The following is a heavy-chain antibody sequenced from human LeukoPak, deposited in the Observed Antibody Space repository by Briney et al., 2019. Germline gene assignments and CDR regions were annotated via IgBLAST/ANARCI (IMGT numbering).Heavy chain of an antibody. V-gene: IGHV4-4*07. D-gene: IGHD1-26*01. CDR2: IYTSGST. CDR3: ARVRELLRDGDAFDI. CDR1: GGSISSYY. J-gene: IGHJ3*02. Sequence: SETLSLTCTVSGGSISSYYWSWIRQPAGKGLEWIGRIYTSGSTTYNPSLKSRVTISVDTSKHQFSLKLSSVTAADTAVYYCARVRELLRDGDAFDIWGQGTMVTVSS.